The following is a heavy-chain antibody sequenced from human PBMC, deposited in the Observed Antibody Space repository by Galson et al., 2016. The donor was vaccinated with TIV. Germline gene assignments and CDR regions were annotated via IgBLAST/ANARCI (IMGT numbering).Heavy chain of an antibody. J-gene: IGHJ6*03. CDR1: GGFISSHD. CDR2: VNYSGRT. Sequence: TLSLTCTVSGGFISSHDWSWIRQPPGKGLEWIGYVNYSGRTNYNPSLKSRVTISVDTSKNQFSLKLSSVTAADTAVYYCAREANCGGDCYSTEGFHYYYMDVWCKGTTVTVSS. D-gene: IGHD2-21*01. V-gene: IGHV4-59*11. CDR3: AREANCGGDCYSTEGFHYYYMDV.